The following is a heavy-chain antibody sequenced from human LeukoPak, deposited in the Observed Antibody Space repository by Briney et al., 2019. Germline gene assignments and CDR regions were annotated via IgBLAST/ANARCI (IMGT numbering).Heavy chain of an antibody. D-gene: IGHD6-19*01. V-gene: IGHV3-21*01. J-gene: IGHJ4*02. CDR1: GFTFGTYS. CDR3: ARDDSGGLTDF. CDR2: ISSGGGNI. Sequence: GGSLRLSCAGCGFTFGTYSMNWVRQAPGKGLEWVSSISSGGGNIHYADSLKGRFTISRDNAKNSLYLQMNSLRAEDTAVYYCARDDSGGLTDFWGRGTLVTVSS.